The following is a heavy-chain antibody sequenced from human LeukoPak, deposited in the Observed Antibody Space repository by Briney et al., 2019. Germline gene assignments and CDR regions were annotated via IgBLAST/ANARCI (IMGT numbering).Heavy chain of an antibody. V-gene: IGHV4-4*07. J-gene: IGHJ5*02. Sequence: SETLSLTCTVSGGSISSYYWSWIRQPAGKGLEWIGRIYTSGSTNYNPSLKSRVTMSVDTSKNQFSLKLSSVTAADTAVYYCARVNAPYGSGSYYSSDNWFDPWGQGTLVTVSS. CDR2: IYTSGST. D-gene: IGHD3-10*01. CDR3: ARVNAPYGSGSYYSSDNWFDP. CDR1: GGSISSYY.